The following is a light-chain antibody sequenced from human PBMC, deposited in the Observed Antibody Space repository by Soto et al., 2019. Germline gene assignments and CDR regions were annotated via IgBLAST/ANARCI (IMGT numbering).Light chain of an antibody. CDR2: EVS. CDR1: SSDVGDYNY. J-gene: IGLJ2*01. V-gene: IGLV2-8*01. Sequence: QSALTQPPSASGSPGQSVTFSCTGTSSDVGDYNYVSWYQQHPGKAPKLLIYEVSKRPSGVPDRFSGSKSGNTASLTVSGLQAEDEADYYCTSYAGSNNVVFCGGTKLTAL. CDR3: TSYAGSNNVV.